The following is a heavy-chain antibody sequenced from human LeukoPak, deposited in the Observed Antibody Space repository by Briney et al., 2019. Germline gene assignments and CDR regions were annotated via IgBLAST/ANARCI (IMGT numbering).Heavy chain of an antibody. J-gene: IGHJ1*01. D-gene: IGHD3-3*01. Sequence: GGSLRLSCAASGFTFSSYWMSWVRQPPGRGLEWVANINKDGSEKYYVDSVKGRFTIPRDNAKNSLYLQMNSLRAEDTAVYYCARASQNYDFWSGYLIPEYFQHWGQGTLVTVSS. CDR1: GFTFSSYW. CDR3: ARASQNYDFWSGYLIPEYFQH. V-gene: IGHV3-7*04. CDR2: INKDGSEK.